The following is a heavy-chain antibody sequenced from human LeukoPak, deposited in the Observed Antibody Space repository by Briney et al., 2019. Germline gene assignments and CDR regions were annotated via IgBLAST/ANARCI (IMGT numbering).Heavy chain of an antibody. D-gene: IGHD3-3*01. Sequence: ASVKVSCKASGYTFANYYIHWVRQAPGQGLEWMGWINSNRGGTNYAQKFQGRVTMTRETSISTAYMELRSVRSDDTAVYYCARDHGDDAFDIWGPGTMVTASS. CDR2: INSNRGGT. V-gene: IGHV1-2*02. CDR1: GYTFANYY. CDR3: ARDHGDDAFDI. J-gene: IGHJ3*02.